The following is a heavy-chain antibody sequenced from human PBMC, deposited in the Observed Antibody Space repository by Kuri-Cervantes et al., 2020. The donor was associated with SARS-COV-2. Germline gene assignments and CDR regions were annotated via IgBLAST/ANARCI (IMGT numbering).Heavy chain of an antibody. V-gene: IGHV4-4*07. J-gene: IGHJ3*02. CDR2: VYSSGGT. D-gene: IGHD2-2*01. CDR3: ARTHYATLLDI. Sequence: SETLSLTCTLSGGSISGYYWSWIRQSAGKGLEFIGRVYSSGGTNYNPSLESRVTMSIDTAKNQVSLRLTSGTAADTAVYYCARTHYATLLDIWGQGTMVTVSS. CDR1: GGSISGYY.